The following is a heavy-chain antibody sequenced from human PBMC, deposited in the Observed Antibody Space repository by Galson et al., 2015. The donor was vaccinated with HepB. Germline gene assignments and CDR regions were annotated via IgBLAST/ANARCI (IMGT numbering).Heavy chain of an antibody. CDR2: INAGNGNT. CDR1: GYTFTSYA. V-gene: IGHV1-3*01. Sequence: SVKVSCKASGYTFTSYAMHWVRQAPGQRLEWMGWINAGNGNTKYSQKFQGRVTITRDTSASTAYMELSSLRSEDTAVYYCARDPAKQWLFRSGNWFDPWGQGTLVTVSS. CDR3: ARDPAKQWLFRSGNWFDP. D-gene: IGHD6-19*01. J-gene: IGHJ5*02.